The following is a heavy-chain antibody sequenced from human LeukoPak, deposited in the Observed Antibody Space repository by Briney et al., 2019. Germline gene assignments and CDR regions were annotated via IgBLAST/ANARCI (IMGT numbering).Heavy chain of an antibody. D-gene: IGHD1-14*01. Sequence: PGGSLRLSCAASGFTFSSYAMSWVRQASGKGLEWVSSISGSGGNTYHADSVKGRFTISRDNSKNSLYLQMNSLRAEDTALYYCAKDIRSSPRYFDLWGRGTLVTVSS. CDR1: GFTFSSYA. CDR3: AKDIRSSPRYFDL. V-gene: IGHV3-23*01. J-gene: IGHJ2*01. CDR2: ISGSGGNT.